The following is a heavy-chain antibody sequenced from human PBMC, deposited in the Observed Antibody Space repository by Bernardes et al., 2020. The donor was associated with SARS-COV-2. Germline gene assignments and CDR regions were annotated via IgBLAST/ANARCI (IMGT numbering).Heavy chain of an antibody. Sequence: ASVKVSCKASGYTFTGYYMHWVRQAPGQGLEWMGWINPNSGGTNYAQKFQGWVTMTRDTSISTAYMELSRLRSDDTAVYYCARLGVSAAAGGNSYYYYGMDVWGHGTTVTVSS. CDR2: INPNSGGT. V-gene: IGHV1-2*04. D-gene: IGHD6-13*01. J-gene: IGHJ6*02. CDR1: GYTFTGYY. CDR3: ARLGVSAAAGGNSYYYYGMDV.